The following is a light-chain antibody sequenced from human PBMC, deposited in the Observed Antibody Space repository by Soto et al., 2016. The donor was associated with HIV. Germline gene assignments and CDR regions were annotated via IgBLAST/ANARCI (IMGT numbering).Light chain of an antibody. Sequence: DIQMTQSPSSLSLSIGDRVTITCRASQSISTYLNWYQQKPGRAPKLLISAASSLQSEVPSRFSGRGSGTDFTLTISSLQHDDLATYYCQQSSRTPRTFGQGTKVEIK. CDR1: QSISTY. CDR2: AAS. V-gene: IGKV1-39*01. J-gene: IGKJ1*01. CDR3: QQSSRTPRT.